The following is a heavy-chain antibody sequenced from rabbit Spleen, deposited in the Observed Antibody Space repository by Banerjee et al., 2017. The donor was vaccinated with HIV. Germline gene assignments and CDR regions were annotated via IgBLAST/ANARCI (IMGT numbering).Heavy chain of an antibody. CDR1: GFDFSRHG. CDR2: IDSIFGST. J-gene: IGHJ4*01. V-gene: IGHV1S47*01. CDR3: VREAGYAGYGDGNL. D-gene: IGHD7-1*01. Sequence: QEQLVESGGGLVQPGGSLKLSCTASGFDFSRHGVSWVRQAPGKGLEWIGYIDSIFGSTYYASWVNGRFTIASHNAQNTLYLQLNSLTAADTATYFCVREAGYAGYGDGNLWGQGTLVT.